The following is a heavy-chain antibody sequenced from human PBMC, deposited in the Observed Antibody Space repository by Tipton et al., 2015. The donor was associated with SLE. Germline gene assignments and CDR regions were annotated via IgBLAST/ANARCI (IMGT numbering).Heavy chain of an antibody. Sequence: TLSLTCTVSGGSISSYYWGWVRQPPGKGLEWIGNMYNSGSTYFNSSLKSRVTISVDTSKNQFSLKLNSVTAADTAVYYCARLCCIASSGTGYFHHWGQGALVTVSS. CDR1: GGSISSYY. V-gene: IGHV4-4*09. CDR2: MYNSGST. D-gene: IGHD6-13*01. CDR3: ARLCCIASSGTGYFHH. J-gene: IGHJ1*01.